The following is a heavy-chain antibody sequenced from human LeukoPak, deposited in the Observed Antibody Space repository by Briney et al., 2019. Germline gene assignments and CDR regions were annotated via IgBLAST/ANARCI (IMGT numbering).Heavy chain of an antibody. CDR3: AVSAGQQDDY. CDR1: GYSFSIYW. Sequence: GESLKISCTGSGYSFSIYWIAWVRQMPGKGLEWMGIIYPGDSDTRYSPSFQGQVTISADKSISTAYLQWSSLKASDTAMYYCAVSAGQQDDYWGQGTLVTVSS. D-gene: IGHD6-13*01. J-gene: IGHJ4*02. CDR2: IYPGDSDT. V-gene: IGHV5-51*01.